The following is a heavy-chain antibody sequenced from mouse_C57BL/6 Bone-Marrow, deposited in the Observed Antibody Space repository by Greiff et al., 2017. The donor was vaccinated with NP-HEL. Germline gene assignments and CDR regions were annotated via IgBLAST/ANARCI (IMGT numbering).Heavy chain of an antibody. CDR2: IDPSDSYT. CDR3: ARSPPYWYFDV. J-gene: IGHJ1*03. V-gene: IGHV1-59*01. CDR1: GYTFTSYW. D-gene: IGHD6-1*01. Sequence: QVQLQQPVAELVRPGTSVKLSCKASGYTFTSYWMHWVKQRPGQGLEWIGVIDPSDSYTNYNQKFKGKATLTVDTSSSTAYMQLSSLTSEDSAVYYCARSPPYWYFDVWGTGTTVTVSS.